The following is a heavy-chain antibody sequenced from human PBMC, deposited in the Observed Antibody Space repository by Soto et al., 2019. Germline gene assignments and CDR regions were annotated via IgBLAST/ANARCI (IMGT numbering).Heavy chain of an antibody. CDR2: ISDDGTDK. CDR3: AKIYVSTLGGYYGLDV. J-gene: IGHJ6*02. D-gene: IGHD2-15*01. CDR1: GFTFSRYG. V-gene: IGHV3-30*18. Sequence: PGGSLRLSCAASGFTFSRYGMHWVRQAPGKGLEWVAVISDDGTDKYHADSAKGRFTISRDNSKNTLYLQMNSLRAEDTAVYYWAKIYVSTLGGYYGLDVWGQGTSVT.